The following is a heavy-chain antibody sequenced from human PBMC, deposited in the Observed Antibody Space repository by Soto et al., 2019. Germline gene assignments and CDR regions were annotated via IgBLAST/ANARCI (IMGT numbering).Heavy chain of an antibody. CDR3: ARVPYDFWSGYYPTERGYYMDV. D-gene: IGHD3-3*01. Sequence: GASVKVSCKASGYTFTSYDINWVRQATGQGLEWMGWMNPNSGNTGYAQKFQGRVTMTRNTSISTAYMELSSLRSEDTAVYYCARVPYDFWSGYYPTERGYYMDVWGKGTTVTVSS. V-gene: IGHV1-8*01. J-gene: IGHJ6*03. CDR1: GYTFTSYD. CDR2: MNPNSGNT.